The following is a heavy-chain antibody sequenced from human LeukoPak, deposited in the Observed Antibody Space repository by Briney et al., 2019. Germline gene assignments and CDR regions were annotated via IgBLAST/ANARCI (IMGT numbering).Heavy chain of an antibody. J-gene: IGHJ5*02. CDR3: ARRNGHTWDVGNWFDP. Sequence: SETLSLTCSLSGDSLRTNNYFWAWIRQPPGMGLEWIGSISYNGITYYNPFLTSRAVVSVDTSKNQFSLNLNSVTAADTAVYYCARRNGHTWDVGNWFDPWARAPWSPSPQ. CDR1: GDSLRTNNYF. D-gene: IGHD5-24*01. CDR2: ISYNGIT. V-gene: IGHV4-39*01.